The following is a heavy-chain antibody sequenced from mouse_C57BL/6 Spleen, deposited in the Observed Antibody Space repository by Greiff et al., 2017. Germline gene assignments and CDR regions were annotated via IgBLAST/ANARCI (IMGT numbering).Heavy chain of an antibody. CDR3: ARAFYGNYRYWYFDV. D-gene: IGHD2-1*01. V-gene: IGHV5-2*01. CDR2: IHSDGGST. CDR1: EYEFPSHD. Sequence: EVQRVESGGGLVQPGASLKLSCESNEYEFPSHDMSWVSQTPGKRLELIAAIHSDGGSTYYPDNMERRFIITRDNTKTTLYLQMSSLRSEDTALYYCARAFYGNYRYWYFDVWGTGTTVTVSS. J-gene: IGHJ1*03.